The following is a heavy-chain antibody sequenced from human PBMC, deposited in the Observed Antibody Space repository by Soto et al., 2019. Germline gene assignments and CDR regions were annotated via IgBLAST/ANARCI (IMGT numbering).Heavy chain of an antibody. D-gene: IGHD3-22*01. J-gene: IGHJ4*02. Sequence: SETLSLTCTVSGGSVNTAPYHWSWIRQSPRNGLEWIGNIYYTGSTNYNPSFESQVAISLDTSNNQFSLRLTSLTAADTAVYFCARDHHSYYDTSGYYPYFDFWGQGTLVTVSS. CDR1: GGSVNTAPYH. CDR2: IYYTGST. V-gene: IGHV4-61*01. CDR3: ARDHHSYYDTSGYYPYFDF.